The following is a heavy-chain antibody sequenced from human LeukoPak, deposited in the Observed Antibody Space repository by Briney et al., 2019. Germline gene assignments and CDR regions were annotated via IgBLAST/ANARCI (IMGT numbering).Heavy chain of an antibody. V-gene: IGHV4-39*01. J-gene: IGHJ3*02. CDR1: GGSISSSSYY. CDR3: VGHVARAFDI. Sequence: SETLSLTCTVSGGSISSSSYYWGWIRQPPGKGLEWIGSIYYSGSTYYNPSLKSRVTISIDTSKNQLSLKLSSVTAADTAVYSCVGHVARAFDIWGQGTKVTVSS. CDR2: IYYSGST.